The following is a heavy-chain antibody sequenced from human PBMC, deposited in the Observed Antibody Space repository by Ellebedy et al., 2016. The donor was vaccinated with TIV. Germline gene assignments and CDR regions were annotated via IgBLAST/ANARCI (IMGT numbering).Heavy chain of an antibody. CDR2: ISGSGGST. CDR1: GFTFSSYA. J-gene: IGHJ4*02. CDR3: AKDFLYGDYPDDY. Sequence: GESLKISCAASGFTFSSYAMSWVRQAPGKGLEWVSAISGSGGSTYYADSVKGRFTISRDNSKNTLYLQMNSLRAEDTAVYYCAKDFLYGDYPDDYWGQGTLVTVSS. D-gene: IGHD4-17*01. V-gene: IGHV3-23*01.